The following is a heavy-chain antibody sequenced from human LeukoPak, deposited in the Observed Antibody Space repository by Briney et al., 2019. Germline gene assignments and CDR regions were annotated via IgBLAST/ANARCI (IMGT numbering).Heavy chain of an antibody. CDR3: AKDRGPYYYDSSGYYADY. CDR1: GFTFSDYY. CDR2: IRYDGSNK. Sequence: QSGGSLGLSCAASGFTFSDYYMSWIRQAPGKGLEWVAFIRYDGSNKYYADSVKGRFTISRDNSKNTLYLQMNSLRAEDTAVYYCAKDRGPYYYDSSGYYADYWGQGTLVTVSS. D-gene: IGHD3-22*01. V-gene: IGHV3-30*02. J-gene: IGHJ4*02.